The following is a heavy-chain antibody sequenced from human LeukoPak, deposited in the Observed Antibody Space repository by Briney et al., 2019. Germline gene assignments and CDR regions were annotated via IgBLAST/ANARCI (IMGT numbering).Heavy chain of an antibody. D-gene: IGHD3-10*01. CDR2: ICSGART. V-gene: IGHV3-53*01. J-gene: IGHJ5*02. CDR1: GFTVSSNY. CDR3: ARGFSSFDP. Sequence: AGGSLRLSCAASGFTVSSNYMSWVRQAPGKGLEWVSVICSGARTYYADGVKGGFTTSRQNSKNTLHLQMNSLRAEDTAAYYCARGFSSFDPWGQGTLVTVSS.